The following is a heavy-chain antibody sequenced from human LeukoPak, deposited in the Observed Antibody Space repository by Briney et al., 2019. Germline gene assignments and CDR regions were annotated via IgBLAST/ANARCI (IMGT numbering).Heavy chain of an antibody. V-gene: IGHV4-30-2*01. CDR3: ARTLLWFGESTPYYFDY. Sequence: SQTLSLTCAVSGGSISSGGYSWSWIRQPPGKGLEWIGYIYHSGSTYYNPSHKSRVTISVDRSKNQFSLKLSSVTAADTAVYYCARTLLWFGESTPYYFDYWGQGTLVTVSS. CDR1: GGSISSGGYS. D-gene: IGHD3-10*01. J-gene: IGHJ4*02. CDR2: IYHSGST.